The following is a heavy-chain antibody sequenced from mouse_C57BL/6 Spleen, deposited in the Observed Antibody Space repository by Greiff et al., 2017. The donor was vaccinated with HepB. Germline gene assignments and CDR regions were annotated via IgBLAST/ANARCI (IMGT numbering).Heavy chain of an antibody. J-gene: IGHJ4*01. Sequence: DVKLQESGPGLVKPSQSLSLTCSVTGYSITSGYYWNWIRQFPGNKLEWMGYISYDGSNNYNPSLKNRISITRDTSKNQFFLKLNSVTTEDTATYYCAREGYGTSFHAMDYWGQGTSVTVSS. CDR3: AREGYGTSFHAMDY. V-gene: IGHV3-6*01. CDR1: GYSITSGYY. D-gene: IGHD1-1*01. CDR2: ISYDGSN.